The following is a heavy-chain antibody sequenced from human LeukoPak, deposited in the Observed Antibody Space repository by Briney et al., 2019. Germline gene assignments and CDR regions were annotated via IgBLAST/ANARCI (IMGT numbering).Heavy chain of an antibody. D-gene: IGHD5-24*01. J-gene: IGHJ6*03. CDR2: IYYSGST. V-gene: IGHV4-59*01. CDR3: AREGRYRYGYNEYHSYMDI. CDR1: GGSISSYY. Sequence: SETLSLTCTVSGGSISSYYWSWIRQPPGKGLEWIGYIYYSGSTNYNPSLKSRVTISVDTSKNQFSLMLSSVTAAETAVYYCAREGRYRYGYNEYHSYMDIWGKGTTVTVSS.